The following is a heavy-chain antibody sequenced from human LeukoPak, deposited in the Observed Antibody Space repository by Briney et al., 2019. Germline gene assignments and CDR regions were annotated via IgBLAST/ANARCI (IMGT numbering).Heavy chain of an antibody. V-gene: IGHV1-46*01. J-gene: IGHJ5*02. CDR2: INPSDGST. CDR1: GYTFTSYY. Sequence: ASVKVSCKASGYTFTSYYMHWVRQAPGQGLEWMGIINPSDGSTSYAQKFQGRVTMTRDMSTSTVYMELSSLRSEDTAVYYCARDRQYYYDSSGYSLIDPWGQGTLVTVSS. CDR3: ARDRQYYYDSSGYSLIDP. D-gene: IGHD3-22*01.